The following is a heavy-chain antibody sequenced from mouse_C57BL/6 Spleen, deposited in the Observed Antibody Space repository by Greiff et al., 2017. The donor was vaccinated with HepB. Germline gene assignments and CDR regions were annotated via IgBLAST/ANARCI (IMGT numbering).Heavy chain of an antibody. V-gene: IGHV1-59*01. CDR1: GYTFTSYW. CDR3: ARWVGYAMDY. D-gene: IGHD1-1*01. CDR2: IDPSDSYT. Sequence: QVQLQQPGAELVRPGTSVKLSCKASGYTFTSYWMHWVKQRPGQGLEWIGGIDPSDSYTNYNQKFKGKATLTVDTSSSTAYMQLSSLTSEDSAVYYCARWVGYAMDYWGQGTSVTVSS. J-gene: IGHJ4*01.